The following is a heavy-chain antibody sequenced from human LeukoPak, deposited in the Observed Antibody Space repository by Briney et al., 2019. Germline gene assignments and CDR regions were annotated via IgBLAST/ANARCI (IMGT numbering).Heavy chain of an antibody. V-gene: IGHV3-23*01. CDR3: AKATLNCSGGSCYSGFDP. Sequence: GGSLRLSCAASGFNFRKYGMKWGRQGPGKGPGGVSRIRGNGDTTYYADSVEGRFTISRDNSKNTLDLQMSSLRADDTAVYYCAKATLNCSGGSCYSGFDPWGQGTLVTVSS. CDR1: GFNFRKYG. D-gene: IGHD2-15*01. CDR2: IRGNGDTT. J-gene: IGHJ5*02.